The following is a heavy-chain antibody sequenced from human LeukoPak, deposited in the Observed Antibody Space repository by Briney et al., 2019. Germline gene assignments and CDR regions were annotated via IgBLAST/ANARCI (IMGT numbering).Heavy chain of an antibody. V-gene: IGHV2-70*01. CDR3: ARTIVATIPDAFDI. D-gene: IGHD5-12*01. CDR1: EFSLSTSGMC. CDR2: IDWDDDK. J-gene: IGHJ3*02. Sequence: ESGPTLVNPTQTLTLTCTFSEFSLSTSGMCVSWIRQPPGKALEWLALIDWDDDKYYSTSLKTRLTISKDTSKNQVVLTMTNMDPVDTATYYCARTIVATIPDAFDIWGQGTMVTVSS.